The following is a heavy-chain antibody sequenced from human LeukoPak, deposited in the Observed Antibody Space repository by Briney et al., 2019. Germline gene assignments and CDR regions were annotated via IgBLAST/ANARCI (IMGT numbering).Heavy chain of an antibody. Sequence: PGGAPRLFCGAAGFTFSSSSLNWVRQAPGEGLEWVFTITGNDDATYYADSVKGRFTISRDISKTTAYLQMNSLRVDDTAVYFCAKGPQLYSGYHPDSWGQGTLVTVSS. V-gene: IGHV3-23*01. J-gene: IGHJ4*02. CDR2: ITGNDDAT. CDR3: AKGPQLYSGYHPDS. CDR1: GFTFSSSS. D-gene: IGHD5-12*01.